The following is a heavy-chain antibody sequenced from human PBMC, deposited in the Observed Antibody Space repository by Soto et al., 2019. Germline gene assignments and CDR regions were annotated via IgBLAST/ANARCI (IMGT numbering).Heavy chain of an antibody. V-gene: IGHV3-30*18. CDR2: ISAGGNTK. CDR3: AKESGGERYAAYFDL. J-gene: IGHJ4*02. Sequence: QVQLVESGGGVVQPGTSLRLACADSGFTLSNIGMQWVRQAPGKGLEWVAVISAGGNTKYYADSVKGRFTISRDNSKNTLFLQMNSLRTEDTAVYYCAKESGGERYAAYFDLWGQGTLVTVSA. D-gene: IGHD2-21*01. CDR1: GFTLSNIG.